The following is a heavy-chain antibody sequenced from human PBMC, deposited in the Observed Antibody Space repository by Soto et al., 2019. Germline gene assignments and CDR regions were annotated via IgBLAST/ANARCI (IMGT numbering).Heavy chain of an antibody. Sequence: EVQLVESGGGLVQPGGSLRLSCAASGLTFSNFEMNWVRQAPGKGLEWVSYIGVSSSVKYYADSVKGRFTIFRDNAKNSLYLQMNSLRAEDTAVYYCVRRYCSSASCTFDYWGQGTLATVSS. CDR1: GLTFSNFE. D-gene: IGHD2-2*01. CDR3: VRRYCSSASCTFDY. V-gene: IGHV3-48*03. J-gene: IGHJ4*02. CDR2: IGVSSSVK.